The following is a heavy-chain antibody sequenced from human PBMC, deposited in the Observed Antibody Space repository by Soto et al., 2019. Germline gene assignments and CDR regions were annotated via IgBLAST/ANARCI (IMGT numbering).Heavy chain of an antibody. CDR1: GFTFSSYA. Sequence: QVQLVESGGGVVQPGRSPRLSCAASGFTFSSYAMHWVRQAPGKGLEWVAVISYDGSNKYYADSVKGRFTISRDNSKNTLYLQMNSLRAEDTAVYYCARDLGVWGQGTTVTVSS. V-gene: IGHV3-30-3*01. J-gene: IGHJ6*02. CDR2: ISYDGSNK. CDR3: ARDLGV.